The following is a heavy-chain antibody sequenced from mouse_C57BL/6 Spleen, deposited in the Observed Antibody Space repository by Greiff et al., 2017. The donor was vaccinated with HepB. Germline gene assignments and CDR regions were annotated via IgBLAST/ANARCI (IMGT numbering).Heavy chain of an antibody. D-gene: IGHD2-4*01. CDR3: ARRGEELRRNYYAMDY. V-gene: IGHV5-17*01. Sequence: EVQRVESGGGLVKPGGSLKLSCAASGFTFSDYGMHWVRQAPEKGLEWVAYISSGSSTIYYADTMKGRFTISRDNAKNTLFLQMTSLRSEDTAMYYCARRGEELRRNYYAMDYWGQGASVTVSS. CDR2: ISSGSSTI. J-gene: IGHJ4*01. CDR1: GFTFSDYG.